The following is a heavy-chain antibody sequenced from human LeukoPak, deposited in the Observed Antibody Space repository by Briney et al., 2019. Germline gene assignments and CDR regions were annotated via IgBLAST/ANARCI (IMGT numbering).Heavy chain of an antibody. CDR1: GFTFSIYW. Sequence: PGGSLRLSCAASGFTFSIYWMHWVRQAPGKGLVWVSRINSDGSSTSYADSVKGRFTISRDNAKNTLYLQMNSLRAEDTAVYYCARGIAAADIDYWGQGTLVTVSS. V-gene: IGHV3-74*01. CDR2: INSDGSST. J-gene: IGHJ4*02. D-gene: IGHD6-13*01. CDR3: ARGIAAADIDY.